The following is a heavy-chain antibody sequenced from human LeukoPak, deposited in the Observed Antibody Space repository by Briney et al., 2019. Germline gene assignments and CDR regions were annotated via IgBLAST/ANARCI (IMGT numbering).Heavy chain of an antibody. Sequence: ASVKVSCKASGYTFTGYYIHWVRQAPGQGLEWMGCINPNSDGTNYAQKFQGRVTMTSDTSISTAYMELTTLRSDDTAVYYCAREYCDSTSCYGPFDYWGQGTLVTVSS. CDR1: GYTFTGYY. CDR2: INPNSDGT. CDR3: AREYCDSTSCYGPFDY. D-gene: IGHD2-2*01. J-gene: IGHJ4*02. V-gene: IGHV1-2*02.